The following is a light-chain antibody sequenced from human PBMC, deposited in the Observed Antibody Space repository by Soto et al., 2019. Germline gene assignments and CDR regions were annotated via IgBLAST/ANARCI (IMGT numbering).Light chain of an antibody. CDR2: GAS. Sequence: EIVMTQSPATLSVSPGERATLSCRASQSVSSNLACYQQKPGQAPRLLIYGASTRATGISARFSGSGSGTEFTFSLIGLQSEDVAVDYGLQYKNWAGTFGQGTKLDIK. CDR1: QSVSSN. V-gene: IGKV3-15*01. J-gene: IGKJ2*01. CDR3: LQYKNWAGT.